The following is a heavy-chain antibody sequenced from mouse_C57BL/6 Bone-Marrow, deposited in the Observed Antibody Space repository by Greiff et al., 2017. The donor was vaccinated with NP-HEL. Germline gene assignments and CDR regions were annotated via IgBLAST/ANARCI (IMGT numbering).Heavy chain of an antibody. V-gene: IGHV1-69*01. Sequence: VKLQQPGAELVMPGASVKLSCKASGYTFTSYWMHWVKQRPGQGLEWIGEIDPSDSYTNYNQKFKGKSTLTVDKSSSTAYMQLSSLTSEDSAVYYWAREGYYYGSSAWFAYWGQGTLVTVSA. J-gene: IGHJ3*01. CDR2: IDPSDSYT. CDR1: GYTFTSYW. D-gene: IGHD1-1*01. CDR3: AREGYYYGSSAWFAY.